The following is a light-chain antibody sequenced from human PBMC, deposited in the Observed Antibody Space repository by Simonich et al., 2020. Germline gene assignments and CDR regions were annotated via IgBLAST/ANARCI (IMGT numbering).Light chain of an antibody. CDR2: LNSDGSH. J-gene: IGLJ2*01. CDR1: SGHSSYA. V-gene: IGLV4-69*01. CDR3: QTWGTGIVV. Sequence: QLVLTQSPSASASLGASVTLTCTLSSGHSSYAIAWHQQQPEKGPRYLMTLNSDGSHSKGDGIPDRFSGYSSGAERYLTISSLQSEDEADYYCQTWGTGIVVFGGGTKLTVL.